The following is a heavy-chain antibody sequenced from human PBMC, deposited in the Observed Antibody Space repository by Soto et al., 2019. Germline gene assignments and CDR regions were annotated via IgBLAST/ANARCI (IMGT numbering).Heavy chain of an antibody. J-gene: IGHJ6*02. Sequence: QVHLVQSGAEVKKPGASVKVSCKASDDTFTDYYIHWVRQAPGQGLEWLGWINPHSGGTKYVQEFQGRATMPSDTSSNTAHMELSRLTSGDTAVYFCARDRSTIFGVVITAGYYGMDVWGQGTAVTVSS. CDR1: DDTFTDYY. CDR3: ARDRSTIFGVVITAGYYGMDV. CDR2: INPHSGGT. D-gene: IGHD3-3*01. V-gene: IGHV1-2*02.